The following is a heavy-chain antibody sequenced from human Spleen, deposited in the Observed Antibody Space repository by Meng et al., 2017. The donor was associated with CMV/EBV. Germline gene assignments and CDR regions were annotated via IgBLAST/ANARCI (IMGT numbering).Heavy chain of an antibody. V-gene: IGHV1-69*05. CDR3: AREDLVDGSGNYFDY. CDR2: LIPMFGIA. D-gene: IGHD3-10*01. J-gene: IGHJ4*02. CDR1: GGTFSAHA. Sequence: SVKVSCKASGGTFSAHAISWVRQAPGQGLEWMGGLIPMFGIANFAQNFRDRVTLTTDGSTRTAYMELRSLRYEDTALYYCAREDLVDGSGNYFDYWGQGTLVTVSS.